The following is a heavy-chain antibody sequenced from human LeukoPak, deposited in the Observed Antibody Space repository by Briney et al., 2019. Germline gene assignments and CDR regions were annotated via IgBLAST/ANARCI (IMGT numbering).Heavy chain of an antibody. Sequence: SETLSLTCTVSGGSISTYYWSWIRQPPGKGLEWMVYTYYSGSTNYNPSLKSRVTISLDTSKNQFSLKLSSVTAADTAVYYCARAPSPDNFDSWGQGTLVTVSS. J-gene: IGHJ4*02. CDR2: TYYSGST. CDR3: ARAPSPDNFDS. D-gene: IGHD3-22*01. V-gene: IGHV4-59*01. CDR1: GGSISTYY.